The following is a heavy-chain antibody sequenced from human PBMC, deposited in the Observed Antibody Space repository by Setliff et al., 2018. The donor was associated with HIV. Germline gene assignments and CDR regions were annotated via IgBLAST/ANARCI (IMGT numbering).Heavy chain of an antibody. Sequence: ASVMVSCKASGGTFINSAFNWVRQAPGQGLELMAWINAANGHAKYSQKFQGRVTITRDTSATIAYMELSSLTSEDTALYFCARTDYDSGKSVLDSWGQGTLVTVSS. D-gene: IGHD3-10*01. J-gene: IGHJ5*01. CDR2: INAANGHA. CDR1: GGTFINSA. V-gene: IGHV1-3*01. CDR3: ARTDYDSGKSVLDS.